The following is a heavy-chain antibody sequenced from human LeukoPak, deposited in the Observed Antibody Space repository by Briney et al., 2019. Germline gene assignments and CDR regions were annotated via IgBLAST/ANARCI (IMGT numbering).Heavy chain of an antibody. J-gene: IGHJ2*01. V-gene: IGHV3-48*03. CDR2: ISSSGSTI. D-gene: IGHD2/OR15-2a*01. Sequence: GGSLRLSCAASGFTFSSYEMNWVRQAPGKGLEWVSYISSSGSTIYYADSVKGRFTISRDNAKNSLYLQMNSLRAEDTAVYYCARDWYYAIDFWGRGALVTVSS. CDR1: GFTFSSYE. CDR3: ARDWYYAIDF.